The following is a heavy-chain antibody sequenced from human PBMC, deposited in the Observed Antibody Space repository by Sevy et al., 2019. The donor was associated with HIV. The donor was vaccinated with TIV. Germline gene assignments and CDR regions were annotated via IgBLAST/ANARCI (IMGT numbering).Heavy chain of an antibody. CDR1: GYSFTSYW. J-gene: IGHJ4*02. Sequence: GESLKISCKGSGYSFTSYWIGWVRQMPGKGREWMGIIFPGDSDTRYSPSFQGQVTISADKSISTAYLQWSSLKASDTAIHYCARTRDSYSHFDYWGQGTLVTGSS. CDR3: ARTRDSYSHFDY. D-gene: IGHD4-4*01. CDR2: IFPGDSDT. V-gene: IGHV5-51*01.